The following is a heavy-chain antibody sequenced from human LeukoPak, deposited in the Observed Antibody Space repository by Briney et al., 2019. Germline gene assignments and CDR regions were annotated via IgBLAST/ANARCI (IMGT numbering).Heavy chain of an antibody. CDR3: ARGYCSSTSCYAWYYYYGMDV. V-gene: IGHV1-69*13. CDR1: GGTFSSYA. CDR2: IVLIFGTA. Sequence: SVKVSCKASGGTFSSYAISWVRQAPGQGLEWMGGIVLIFGTANYAQKFQGRVTITADESTSTAYMELGSLRSEDTAVYYCARGYCSSTSCYAWYYYYGMDVWGQGTTVTVSS. D-gene: IGHD2-2*01. J-gene: IGHJ6*02.